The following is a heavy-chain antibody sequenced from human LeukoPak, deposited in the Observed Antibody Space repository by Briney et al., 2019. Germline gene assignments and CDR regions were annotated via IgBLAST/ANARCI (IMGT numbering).Heavy chain of an antibody. D-gene: IGHD3-22*01. Sequence: GGSLRLSCETAGFTFSSYVMHWVRRTPGKGLVWVSRISHDGIISYADSVKGRFTISRDNAKNTLTLQMNSLRAEDTAVYHCAKGVGGKIVVASGRYFDSWGQGTLVTVSS. J-gene: IGHJ4*02. CDR2: ISHDGII. CDR1: GFTFSSYV. CDR3: AKGVGGKIVVASGRYFDS. V-gene: IGHV3-74*01.